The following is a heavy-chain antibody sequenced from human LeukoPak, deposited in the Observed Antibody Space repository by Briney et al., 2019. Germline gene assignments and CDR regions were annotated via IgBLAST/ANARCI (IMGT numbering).Heavy chain of an antibody. Sequence: QPGGSLRLSCAASGFNFNRYAMSWLRQAPGKGLEWVSAISGSGGSTYYADSVKGRFTISRDNSKYTLYLQMNSLRAEDTAVYYCAKDLGFYDFWSGYAFDIWGQGTMITVSS. CDR3: AKDLGFYDFWSGYAFDI. D-gene: IGHD3-3*01. V-gene: IGHV3-23*01. CDR2: ISGSGGST. CDR1: GFNFNRYA. J-gene: IGHJ3*02.